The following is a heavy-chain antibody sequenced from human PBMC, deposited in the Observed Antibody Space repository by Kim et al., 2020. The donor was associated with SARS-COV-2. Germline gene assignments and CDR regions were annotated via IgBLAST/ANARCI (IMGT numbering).Heavy chain of an antibody. CDR3: ARIVEMATIGFVGAFDI. CDR1: GGSISSSSYY. CDR2: IYYSGST. Sequence: SETLSLTCTVSGGSISSSSYYWGWIRQPPGKGLEWIGSIYYSGSTYYNPSLKSRVTISVDTSKNQFSLKLSSVTAADTAVYYCARIVEMATIGFVGAFDIWGQGTMVTVSS. D-gene: IGHD5-12*01. J-gene: IGHJ3*02. V-gene: IGHV4-39*01.